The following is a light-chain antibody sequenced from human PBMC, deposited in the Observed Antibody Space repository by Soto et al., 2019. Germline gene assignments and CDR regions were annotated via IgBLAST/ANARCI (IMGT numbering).Light chain of an antibody. Sequence: QSVLTQPPSASGSPGQSVTISCSGTSSDVGGYNFVSWYQQDPDRAPKLIIYEVNKRPSGVPDRFSGSKSGNTASLTVSGLQAEDEADYYCSSYAGSHNLVFGGGTKVTVL. CDR1: SSDVGGYNF. CDR2: EVN. CDR3: SSYAGSHNLV. J-gene: IGLJ2*01. V-gene: IGLV2-8*01.